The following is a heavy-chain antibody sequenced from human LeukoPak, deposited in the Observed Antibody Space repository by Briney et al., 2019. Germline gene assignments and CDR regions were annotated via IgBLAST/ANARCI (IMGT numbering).Heavy chain of an antibody. CDR1: GFTFSSYS. V-gene: IGHV3-21*01. J-gene: IGHJ4*02. CDR2: ISSSSSYI. D-gene: IGHD6-19*01. CDR3: AKEASGWYYFDY. Sequence: GGSLRLSCAASGFTFSSYSMNWVRQAPGKGLEWVSSISSSSSYIYYADSVKGRFTISRDNAKNSLYLQMNSLRAEDTAVYYCAKEASGWYYFDYWGQGTLVTVSS.